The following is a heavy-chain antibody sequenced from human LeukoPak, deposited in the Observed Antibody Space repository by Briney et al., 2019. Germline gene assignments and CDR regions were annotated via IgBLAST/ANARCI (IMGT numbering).Heavy chain of an antibody. CDR2: IWSDGSNK. CDR1: GFTFSSYG. CDR3: ARANGDLWVDY. V-gene: IGHV3-33*01. D-gene: IGHD4-17*01. J-gene: IGHJ4*02. Sequence: RGSLRLSCAASGFTFSSYGMHWVRQAPGKGLEWVAVIWSDGSNKHYGDSVKGRFTISRDNYKNTLYLQMDSLRVEDTAVYYCARANGDLWVDYWGQGTLVTVSS.